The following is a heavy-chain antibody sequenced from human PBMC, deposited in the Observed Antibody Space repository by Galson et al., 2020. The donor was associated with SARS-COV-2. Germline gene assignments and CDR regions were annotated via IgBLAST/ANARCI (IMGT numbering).Heavy chain of an antibody. Sequence: TGGSLRLPCAASEFTFSSYAMSWVRQAPGKGLEWFSAISVSGGSTYYADSVKGRFTIARDNSKNTLYLQMNSRRAEDTAVYYCAKDRELYDFWRGVADYCGQGTLVTVSS. V-gene: IGHV3-23*01. D-gene: IGHD3-3*01. CDR2: ISVSGGST. CDR1: EFTFSSYA. J-gene: IGHJ4*02. CDR3: AKDRELYDFWRGVADY.